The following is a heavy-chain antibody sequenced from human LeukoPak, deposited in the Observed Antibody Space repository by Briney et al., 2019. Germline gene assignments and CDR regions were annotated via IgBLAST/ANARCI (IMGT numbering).Heavy chain of an antibody. CDR2: IKQDGSEK. D-gene: IGHD3-10*01. Sequence: QPGGSLRLSCAASGFTFSNYWMSWVRQAPGKGLEWVANIKQDGSEKYYVDSVKGRFTISRDNAKNSLYLQMNSLRAEDTAVYYYARGVHKSIPEGYWGQGTLVAVSS. CDR1: GFTFSNYW. V-gene: IGHV3-7*01. J-gene: IGHJ4*02. CDR3: ARGVHKSIPEGY.